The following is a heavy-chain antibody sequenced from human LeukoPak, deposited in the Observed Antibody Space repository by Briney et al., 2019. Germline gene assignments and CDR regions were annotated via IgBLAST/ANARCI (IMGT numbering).Heavy chain of an antibody. Sequence: SETLSLTRTVSGGSISSHYWSWIRQPPGKGLEWIGYIYYSGNTNYNPSLGSRVTMSADTSKNQLSLKLSSVTAADTAVYYCARGTTVTTAGWFDPWGQGTLVTVSS. CDR1: GGSISSHY. J-gene: IGHJ5*02. D-gene: IGHD4-17*01. CDR3: ARGTTVTTAGWFDP. CDR2: IYYSGNT. V-gene: IGHV4-59*11.